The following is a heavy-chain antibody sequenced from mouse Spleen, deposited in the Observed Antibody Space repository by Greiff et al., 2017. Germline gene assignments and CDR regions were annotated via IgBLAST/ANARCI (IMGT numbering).Heavy chain of an antibody. V-gene: IGHV5-16*01. CDR1: GFTFSDYY. D-gene: IGHD4-1*01. CDR3: ARDGWDGGAY. J-gene: IGHJ3*01. Sequence: DVHLVESEGGLVQPGSSMKLSCTASGFTFSDYYMAWVRQVPEKGLEWVANINYDGSSTYYLDSLKSRFIISRDNAKNILYLQMSSRKSEDTATEEGARDGWDGGAYWGQGTLVTVSA. CDR2: INYDGSST.